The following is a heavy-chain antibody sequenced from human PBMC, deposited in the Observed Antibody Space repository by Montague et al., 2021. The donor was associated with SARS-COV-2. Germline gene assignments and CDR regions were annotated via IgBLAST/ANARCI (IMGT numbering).Heavy chain of an antibody. CDR2: IYYSGSS. J-gene: IGHJ4*02. D-gene: IGHD2-21*01. CDR1: GGSISSGSHY. CDR3: ARARTSLIVVVNEFDY. V-gene: IGHV4-31*03. Sequence: TLSLTCTVSGGSISSGSHYWSWIRQHPGKGLERIGYIYYSGSSYYNPSLKSRVTISVDTSKNQFSLRLSSVTAADTAVYYCARARTSLIVVVNEFDYWGQGTLVTVSS.